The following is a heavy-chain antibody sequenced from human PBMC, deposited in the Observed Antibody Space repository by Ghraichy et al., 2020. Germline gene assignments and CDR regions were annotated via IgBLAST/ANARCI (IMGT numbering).Heavy chain of an antibody. CDR1: GGSISSYY. Sequence: SETLSLTCTVSGGSISSYYWSWIRQPPGKGLEWIGYIYTSGSTNYNPSLKSRVTISVDTSKNQFSLKLSSVTAADTAVYYCARRDGSGRGEGHYYFDYWGQGTLVTVSS. CDR2: IYTSGST. J-gene: IGHJ4*02. D-gene: IGHD3-10*01. V-gene: IGHV4-4*09. CDR3: ARRDGSGRGEGHYYFDY.